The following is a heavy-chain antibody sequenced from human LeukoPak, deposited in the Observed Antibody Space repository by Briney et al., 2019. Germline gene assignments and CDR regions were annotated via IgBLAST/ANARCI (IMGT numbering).Heavy chain of an antibody. D-gene: IGHD6-13*01. CDR1: GFTFSSYA. J-gene: IGHJ4*02. V-gene: IGHV3-30-3*01. CDR2: ISYDGSNK. Sequence: GGSLRLSCAASGFTFSSYAMHWVRQAPGKGLEWVAVISYDGSNKYYADSVKGRFTISRDNSKNTLYLQMNSLRAEDTAVYYCARGALGGSSWYADYFDYWGQGTLVTVSS. CDR3: ARGALGGSSWYADYFDY.